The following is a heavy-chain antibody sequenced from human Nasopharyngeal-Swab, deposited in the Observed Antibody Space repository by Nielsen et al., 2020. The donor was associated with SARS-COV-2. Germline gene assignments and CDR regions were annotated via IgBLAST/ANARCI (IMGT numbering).Heavy chain of an antibody. Sequence: GGSLRLSCAASGFTFSSYWMSWVRQAPGKGLEWVAHIKQSGSGQYYVDSVKGRFTISRDNAKNSLYLQMNSLRAEDTAVYYCARESIAVAAPPWDYWGQGTLVTVSS. CDR3: ARESIAVAAPPWDY. J-gene: IGHJ4*02. V-gene: IGHV3-7*03. CDR2: IKQSGSGQ. D-gene: IGHD6-19*01. CDR1: GFTFSSYW.